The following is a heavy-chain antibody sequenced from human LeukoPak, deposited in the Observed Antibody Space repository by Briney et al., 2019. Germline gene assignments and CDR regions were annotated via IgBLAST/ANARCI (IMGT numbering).Heavy chain of an antibody. J-gene: IGHJ4*02. CDR1: EFTFNHYA. D-gene: IGHD3-22*01. CDR3: AKSAYYDSSGFYREYYFEH. Sequence: GGSLRLSCAAPEFTFNHYAMSWVRQAPGKELEWVSSISGGGGSTYYADSVKGRFTISRDNSKNTLFLQMSSLTAGDTAVYYCAKSAYYDSSGFYREYYFEHWGQGTLVTVSS. CDR2: ISGGGGST. V-gene: IGHV3-23*01.